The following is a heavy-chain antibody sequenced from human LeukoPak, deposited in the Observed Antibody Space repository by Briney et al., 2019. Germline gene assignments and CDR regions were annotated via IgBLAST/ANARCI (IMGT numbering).Heavy chain of an antibody. Sequence: NPNSGGTNYAQKFQGRVTMTRDPSISTAYMELSRLRSDDTAVYYCARGYCSSTSCLNAFDIWGQGTMVTVSS. CDR2: NPNSGGT. J-gene: IGHJ3*02. D-gene: IGHD2-2*01. CDR3: ARGYCSSTSCLNAFDI. V-gene: IGHV1-2*02.